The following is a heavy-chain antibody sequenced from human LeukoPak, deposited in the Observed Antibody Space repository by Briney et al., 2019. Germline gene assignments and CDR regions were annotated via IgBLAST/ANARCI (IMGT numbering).Heavy chain of an antibody. CDR3: ARDLIAVAGTSSDYYYYGMDV. V-gene: IGHV4-59*01. J-gene: IGHJ6*04. CDR2: IYYSGST. Sequence: PETLSLTCTVSGGSISSYYWSWIRQPPGKGLEWIGYIYYSGSTNYNPSLKSRVTISVDTSKNQFSLKLSSVTAADTAVYYCARDLIAVAGTSSDYYYYGMDVWGKGTTVTVSS. CDR1: GGSISSYY. D-gene: IGHD6-19*01.